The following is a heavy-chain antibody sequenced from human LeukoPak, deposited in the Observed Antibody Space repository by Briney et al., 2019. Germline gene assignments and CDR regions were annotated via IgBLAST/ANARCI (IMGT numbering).Heavy chain of an antibody. CDR3: ARDGDSRSWTGRWFDP. Sequence: PSETLSLTCTVSGGSISSYYWSWIRQPPGKGLEWIGFIYYNGSTNYNPSLKSRVTISVDTSENRLSLKLSSVTAADTAVYYCARDGDSRSWTGRWFDPWGQGTLVTVSS. CDR1: GGSISSYY. CDR2: IYYNGST. V-gene: IGHV4-59*01. J-gene: IGHJ5*02. D-gene: IGHD6-13*01.